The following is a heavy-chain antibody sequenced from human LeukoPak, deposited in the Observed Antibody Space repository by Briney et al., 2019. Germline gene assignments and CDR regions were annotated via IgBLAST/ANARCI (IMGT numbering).Heavy chain of an antibody. CDR1: GFTFSNYW. J-gene: IGHJ5*02. D-gene: IGHD6-19*01. Sequence: GGSLRLSCAASGFTFSNYWMSWVRQAPGKGLEWVANIKEDGSEKYYVDSVKGRFTISRDSAKNLLHLQMNSLRAEDTAVYYCARDKGEAAVAGTYNWFDPWGQGTLVTVSS. V-gene: IGHV3-7*03. CDR3: ARDKGEAAVAGTYNWFDP. CDR2: IKEDGSEK.